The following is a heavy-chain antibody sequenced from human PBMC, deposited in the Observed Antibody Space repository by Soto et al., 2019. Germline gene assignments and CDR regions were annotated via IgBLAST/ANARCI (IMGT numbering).Heavy chain of an antibody. D-gene: IGHD6-19*01. CDR3: AKGQGGSGWSSGDS. CDR1: GLTFSSYA. Sequence: GGSLRLSCAASGLTFSSYAMHWVRQAPGKGLEWVAVIWYDGINVFYADSVKGRFTISRDNSENTVYLQMNSLRVDDTAVYFCAKGQGGSGWSSGDSWGQGTLVTVCS. CDR2: IWYDGINV. V-gene: IGHV3-33*06. J-gene: IGHJ5*02.